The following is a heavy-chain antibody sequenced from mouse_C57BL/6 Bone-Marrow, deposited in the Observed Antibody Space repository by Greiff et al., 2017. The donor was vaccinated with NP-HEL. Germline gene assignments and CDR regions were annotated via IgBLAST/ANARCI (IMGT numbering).Heavy chain of an antibody. CDR2: ISSGSSTI. Sequence: EVQGVESGGGLVKPGGSLKLSCAASGFTFRDYGMHWVRQAPEKGLEWVAYISSGSSTIYYADTVKGRFTISRDNAKNTLFLQMTSLRSEDTAMYYCARPLRYRAWFAYWGQGTLVTVSA. V-gene: IGHV5-17*01. J-gene: IGHJ3*01. D-gene: IGHD1-1*01. CDR3: ARPLRYRAWFAY. CDR1: GFTFRDYG.